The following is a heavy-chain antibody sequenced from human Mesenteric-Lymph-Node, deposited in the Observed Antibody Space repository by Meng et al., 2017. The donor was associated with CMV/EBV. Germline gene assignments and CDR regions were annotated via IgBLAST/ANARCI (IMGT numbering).Heavy chain of an antibody. J-gene: IGHJ6*02. D-gene: IGHD3/OR15-3a*01. CDR1: GLTFSRLW. V-gene: IGHV3-74*01. CDR2: IDSDGGKI. CDR3: ARDFLNYDFWNGYYKYYGMDV. Sequence: GGSLRLSCAASGLTFSRLWMHWVRQGPGKAPVWLSRIDSDGGKISYADSVKGRFTISRDNAKKSLYLQMNSLRAEDTAVYYCARDFLNYDFWNGYYKYYGMDVWGQGTTVTVSS.